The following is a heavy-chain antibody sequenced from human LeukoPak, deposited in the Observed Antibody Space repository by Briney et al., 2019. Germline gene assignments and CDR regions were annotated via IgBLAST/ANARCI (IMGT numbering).Heavy chain of an antibody. CDR1: GYTFTSYG. V-gene: IGHV1-18*01. D-gene: IGHD3-22*01. J-gene: IGHJ3*02. CDR3: AREGSCYDSSGYDI. CDR2: ISAYNGNT. Sequence: ASVKVSCKASGYTFTSYGISWVRQAPGQGLEWMGWISAYNGNTNYAQKLQGRVTMTTDTSTSTAYMELRGLRSDDTAVYYCAREGSCYDSSGYDIWGQGTMVTVSS.